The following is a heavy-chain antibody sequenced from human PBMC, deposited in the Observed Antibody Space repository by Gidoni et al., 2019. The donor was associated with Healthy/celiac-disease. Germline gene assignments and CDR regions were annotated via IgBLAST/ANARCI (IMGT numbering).Heavy chain of an antibody. CDR3: ARGAGRGFYYMDV. J-gene: IGHJ6*03. CDR1: GFTFSSYG. V-gene: IGHV3-33*01. D-gene: IGHD6-19*01. Sequence: QVQLVESGGGVVQPGRSLRLSCAASGFTFSSYGRHWVRQAPGKGLEWVAVIWYDGSNKYYADSVKGRFTISRDNSKNTLYLQMNSLRAEDTAVYYCARGAGRGFYYMDVWGKGTTVTVSS. CDR2: IWYDGSNK.